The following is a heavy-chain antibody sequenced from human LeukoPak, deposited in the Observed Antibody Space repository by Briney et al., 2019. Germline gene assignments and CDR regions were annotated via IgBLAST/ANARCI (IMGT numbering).Heavy chain of an antibody. D-gene: IGHD3-22*01. V-gene: IGHV4-39*01. CDR2: IYYSGST. CDR3: ARSYYYDYRQIDY. J-gene: IGHJ4*02. CDR1: GDSISTSSYY. Sequence: SETLSLTCTVSGDSISTSSYYWGWIRQPPGKGLEWVGSIYYSGSTYYNPSLKSRVTISVDTSKNQFSLNLYSVTAADTAVFYCARSYYYDYRQIDYWGQGTLVTVSS.